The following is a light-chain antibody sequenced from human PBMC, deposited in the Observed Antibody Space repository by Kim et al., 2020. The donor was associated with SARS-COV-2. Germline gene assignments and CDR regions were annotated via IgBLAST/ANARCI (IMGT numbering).Light chain of an antibody. CDR1: QSVSDN. CDR3: QQYNNWPPIT. Sequence: SPGERATLSCRTSQSVSDNLAWYQQQPGQAPRLLIYGASTRATGIPARFSGSGSGTEFTLTISSLQSEDFAVYYCQQYNNWPPITFGQGTRLEIK. J-gene: IGKJ5*01. CDR2: GAS. V-gene: IGKV3-15*01.